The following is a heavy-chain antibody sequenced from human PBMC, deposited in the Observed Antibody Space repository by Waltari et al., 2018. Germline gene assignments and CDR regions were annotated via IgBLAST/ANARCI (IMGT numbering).Heavy chain of an antibody. CDR3: ARGRDYYGSGSYYRNYYYYGMDV. V-gene: IGHV3-48*01. D-gene: IGHD3-10*01. J-gene: IGHJ6*02. CDR2: ISSSSTI. CDR1: GFTFSSYS. Sequence: AASGFTFSSYSMNWVRQAPGKGLEWVSYISSSSTIYYADSVKGRFTISRDNAKNSLYLQMNSLRAEDTAVYYCARGRDYYGSGSYYRNYYYYGMDVWGQGTTVTVSS.